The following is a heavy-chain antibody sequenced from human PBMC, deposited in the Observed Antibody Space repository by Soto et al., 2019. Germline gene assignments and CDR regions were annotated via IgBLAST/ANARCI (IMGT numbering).Heavy chain of an antibody. J-gene: IGHJ6*03. V-gene: IGHV3-64*01. D-gene: IGHD6-6*01. CDR2: ISSNGVGT. CDR1: GFTLSGYA. CDR3: TRRARPDFYYMDI. Sequence: GGSLRLSCAAFGFTLSGYAMDRVRQAPGKGLEYVSGISSNGVGTYYANSVQGRFTISRDNSKNTVYLQMGSLRPEDMAVYYCTRRARPDFYYMDIWGKGTTVTVSS.